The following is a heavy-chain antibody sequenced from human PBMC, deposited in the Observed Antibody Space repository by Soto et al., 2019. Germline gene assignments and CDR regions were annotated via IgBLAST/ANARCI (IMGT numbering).Heavy chain of an antibody. CDR1: GFTLDDYT. CDR2: VGWNGGDI. V-gene: IGHV3-9*01. CDR3: AKDRAVVVPVSTSYFHYYGLDV. Sequence: GGSLRLSCAASGFTLDDYTMHWVRQAPGKGLEWVAGVGWNGGDIVYADSVKGRFTVSRDNTKNSLYLEMNSLRTEDTAIYYCAKDRAVVVPVSTSYFHYYGLDVWGQGTTITVSS. J-gene: IGHJ6*02. D-gene: IGHD2-2*01.